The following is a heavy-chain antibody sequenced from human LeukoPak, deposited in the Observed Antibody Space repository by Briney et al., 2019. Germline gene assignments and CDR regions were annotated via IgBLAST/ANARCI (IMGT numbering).Heavy chain of an antibody. Sequence: ASVKVSCKASGYTFTSYYMHWVRQAPGQGLEWMGIINPSGGSTSYAQKFQGRVTMTEDTSTDTAYMELSSLRSEDTAVYYCATGIYSGYPFDYWGQGTLVTVSS. CDR3: ATGIYSGYPFDY. CDR1: GYTFTSYY. D-gene: IGHD5-12*01. CDR2: INPSGGST. J-gene: IGHJ4*02. V-gene: IGHV1-46*01.